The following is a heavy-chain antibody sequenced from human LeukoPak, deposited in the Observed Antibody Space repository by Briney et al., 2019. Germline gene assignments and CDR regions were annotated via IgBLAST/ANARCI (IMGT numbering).Heavy chain of an antibody. J-gene: IGHJ4*02. D-gene: IGHD7-27*01. CDR3: ATANWEYYFDY. CDR2: INTNSGNP. Sequence: ASVKVSCKASGYSFSSQAMNWVRQAPGQGLEWMGWINTNSGNPTYAQGFTGRFAFSLDTSVSTAYLQISSLKAEDTAVYYCATANWEYYFDYWGQGTLVTVSS. CDR1: GYSFSSQA. V-gene: IGHV7-4-1*02.